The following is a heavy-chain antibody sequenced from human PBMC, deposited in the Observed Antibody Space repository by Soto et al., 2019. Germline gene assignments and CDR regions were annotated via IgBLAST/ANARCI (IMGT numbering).Heavy chain of an antibody. CDR2: VTYSGRNT. CDR1: GFTFGSYA. CDR3: ATPSLSTGGYSSFDS. D-gene: IGHD1-26*01. V-gene: IGHV3-23*01. Sequence: EIHLLESGGGLVQPGGSLRLSCVASGFTFGSYAMSWVRKAPGKGLEWVSLVTYSGRNTYYAGFGTGRFTISRDNSRNTLYLQMSSLRVEDTAVYYCATPSLSTGGYSSFDSWGRGTLVTVPS. J-gene: IGHJ4*02.